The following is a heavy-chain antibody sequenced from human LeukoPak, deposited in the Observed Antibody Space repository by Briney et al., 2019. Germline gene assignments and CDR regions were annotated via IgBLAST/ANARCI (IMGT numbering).Heavy chain of an antibody. V-gene: IGHV3-74*01. CDR1: GFTFSIYW. D-gene: IGHD3-22*01. Sequence: GGSLRLSCAASGFTFSIYWMHWVRQAPGKGLVWVSHINSDGSYTTYADSVKSRFTISRDNAKNTLYLQMNSLRAEDTAVYYCARDSSYSTAIWGQGTMVTVSS. CDR3: ARDSSYSTAI. J-gene: IGHJ3*02. CDR2: INSDGSYT.